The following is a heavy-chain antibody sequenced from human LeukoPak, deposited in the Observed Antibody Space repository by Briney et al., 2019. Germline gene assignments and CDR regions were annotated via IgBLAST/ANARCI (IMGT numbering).Heavy chain of an antibody. CDR2: INHSGSI. CDR1: GGSLSVYY. Sequence: SETLSLTGAVYGGSLSVYYWSWIRQSPGKGLEWIGEINHSGSINYNPSLKSRVTVSVDSSRNQFSLILGSVTAADTAVYYCAFTTGNYYLDYWGQGTRVTVSS. D-gene: IGHD1-7*01. V-gene: IGHV4-34*01. J-gene: IGHJ4*02. CDR3: AFTTGNYYLDY.